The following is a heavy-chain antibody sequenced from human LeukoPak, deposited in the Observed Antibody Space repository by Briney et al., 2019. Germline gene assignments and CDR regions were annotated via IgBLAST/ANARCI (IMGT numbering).Heavy chain of an antibody. V-gene: IGHV5-51*01. CDR1: GNSFSNYW. J-gene: IGHJ4*02. CDR3: ARSLASQFLDFDL. D-gene: IGHD3-3*01. CDR2: IYPGDSDT. Sequence: RGESLQISCKGSGNSFSNYWIGWVRQLAGRGLEWMGIIYPGDSDTRYNPSFQAQLTISADKSISTAYLQWSSLKASDTAMYYCARSLASQFLDFDLWGQGTLVTVSS.